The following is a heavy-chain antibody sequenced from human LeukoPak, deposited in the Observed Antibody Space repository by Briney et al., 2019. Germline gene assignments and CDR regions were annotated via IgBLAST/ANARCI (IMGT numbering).Heavy chain of an antibody. D-gene: IGHD6-19*01. CDR2: IKEDGGEK. CDR1: GFTFSTYW. Sequence: PGGSLRLSCAVSGFTFSTYWMSWVRQAPGKGLEWVANIKEDGGEKYYMDSVKGRFTISRDNAKNTLYLQMNSLRDEDTAIYYCARAQAVAGTGGFDPWGQGTLVTVSS. V-gene: IGHV3-7*01. CDR3: ARAQAVAGTGGFDP. J-gene: IGHJ5*02.